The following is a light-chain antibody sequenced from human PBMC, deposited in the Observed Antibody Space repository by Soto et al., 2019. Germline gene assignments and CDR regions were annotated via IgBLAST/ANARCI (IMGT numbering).Light chain of an antibody. CDR2: LEGSGSY. V-gene: IGLV4-60*02. Sequence: QPVLTQSSSASASLGSSVKLTCTLSSGHSSYIIAWHQQQPGKAPRYLMKLEGSGSYNKGSGVPDRFSGSSSGADRYLTISHLQFEDEADYYCETWDFNPRVFGGGTKLTVL. J-gene: IGLJ3*02. CDR3: ETWDFNPRV. CDR1: SGHSSYI.